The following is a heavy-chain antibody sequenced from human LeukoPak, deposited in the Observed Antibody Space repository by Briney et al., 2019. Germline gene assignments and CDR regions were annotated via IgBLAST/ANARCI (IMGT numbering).Heavy chain of an antibody. CDR2: ISGSGGST. CDR3: ATGVRLRLGELSLYDY. Sequence: TGGSLRLSCAASGFTFSSYAMSWVRQAPGKGLEWVSAISGSGGSTYYADSVKGRFTISRDNSKNTLYLQMNSLRAEDTAVYYCATGVRLRLGELSLYDYWGQGTLVTVSS. J-gene: IGHJ4*02. CDR1: GFTFSSYA. D-gene: IGHD3-16*02. V-gene: IGHV3-23*01.